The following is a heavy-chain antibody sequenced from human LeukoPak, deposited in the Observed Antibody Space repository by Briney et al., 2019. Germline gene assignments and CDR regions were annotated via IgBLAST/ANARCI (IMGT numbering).Heavy chain of an antibody. CDR1: GFTFSSYE. CDR2: ISSSGSSI. CDR3: AKGQQHFDY. J-gene: IGHJ4*02. Sequence: GGSLRLSCAASGFTFSSYEMNWVRQAPGKGLEWVSYISSSGSSIYYADSVKGRFTISRDNAKNSLYLQMNSLRADDTAVFFCAKGQQHFDYWGQGTLVTVSS. D-gene: IGHD6-13*01. V-gene: IGHV3-48*03.